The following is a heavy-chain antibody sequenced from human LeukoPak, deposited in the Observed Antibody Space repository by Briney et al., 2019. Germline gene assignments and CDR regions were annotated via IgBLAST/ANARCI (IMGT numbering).Heavy chain of an antibody. CDR2: IYYSGST. Sequence: SEALSLTCTVSGGSISSYYWSWIRQPPGKGLEWIGYIYYSGSTNYNPSLKSRVTISVDTSKNQFSLKLSSVTAADTAVYYCARGGQWLASMDVWGQGTTVTVSS. V-gene: IGHV4-59*01. CDR3: ARGGQWLASMDV. D-gene: IGHD6-19*01. J-gene: IGHJ6*02. CDR1: GGSISSYY.